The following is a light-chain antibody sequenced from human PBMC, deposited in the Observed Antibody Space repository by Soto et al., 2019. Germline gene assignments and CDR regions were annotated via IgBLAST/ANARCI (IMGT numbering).Light chain of an antibody. CDR2: GGF. V-gene: IGKV1-39*01. CDR3: QQSYSTPPT. J-gene: IGKJ2*01. CDR1: QSIRTS. Sequence: DLQMTQSPSSLSASVGDRVTITCRASQSIRTSLNWYQQKPWKAPKLLIYGGFSLQSGAPSRFSGSGSGTDFTLTISSLQPEDFAVYYCQQSYSTPPTFGQGTKVEIK.